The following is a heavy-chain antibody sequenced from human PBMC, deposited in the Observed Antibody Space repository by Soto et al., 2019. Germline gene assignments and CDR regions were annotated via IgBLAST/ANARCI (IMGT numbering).Heavy chain of an antibody. CDR2: INHSGST. J-gene: IGHJ6*03. CDR3: ARGGYCSSTSCYGLMGYYYYMDV. D-gene: IGHD2-2*01. CDR1: GWSFSGYY. V-gene: IGHV4-34*01. Sequence: SETLSLTCAVYGWSFSGYYWSWIRQPPGKGLEWIGEINHSGSTNYNPSLKSRVTISVDTSKNQFSLKLSSVTAADTAVYYCARGGYCSSTSCYGLMGYYYYMDVWGKGTTVTVSS.